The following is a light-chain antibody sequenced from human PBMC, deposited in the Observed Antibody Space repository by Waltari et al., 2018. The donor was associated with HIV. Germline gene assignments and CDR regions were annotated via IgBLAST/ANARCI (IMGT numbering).Light chain of an antibody. J-gene: IGLJ3*02. CDR2: GNS. V-gene: IGLV1-40*01. CDR1: SSNIGAGYD. Sequence: QSVLTQPPSVSGAPGQRVTISCTGSSSNIGAGYDVHWYQQLPGTAPKLLIYGNSNVPSGVPDRFSGSKSGTSASLAITGLQAEDEADYYCQSYDSSLSGWVFGGGTKLTVL. CDR3: QSYDSSLSGWV.